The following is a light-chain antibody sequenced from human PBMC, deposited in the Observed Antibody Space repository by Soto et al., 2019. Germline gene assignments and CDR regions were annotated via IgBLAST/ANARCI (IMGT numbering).Light chain of an antibody. CDR2: EVS. V-gene: IGLV2-14*01. CDR1: RTDIGGYNL. CDR3: SAYSAGNSLLV. J-gene: IGLJ1*01. Sequence: QSALTQPASVSGSPGQTITISCTGTRTDIGGYNLVSWYQHHPGKAPKLLIHEVSNRPSGISNRFSGSKSDNMASLTISGLRAEDDSDYSCSAYSAGNSLLVFGSGTKLTVL.